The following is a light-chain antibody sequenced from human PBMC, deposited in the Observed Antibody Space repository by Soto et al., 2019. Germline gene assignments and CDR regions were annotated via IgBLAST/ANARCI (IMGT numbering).Light chain of an antibody. J-gene: IGKJ2*01. V-gene: IGKV1-5*03. CDR3: QQYSSYSHYT. CDR2: EAS. CDR1: QTVYTW. Sequence: DIQMTQSPSTLSASVGDRVTITCRASQTVYTWLAWYQQKPGKAPKLLIYEASTLQSGVPSRFRRSASFTELGLSISRLQPDDFATYYCQQYSSYSHYTVGQGTKVDIK.